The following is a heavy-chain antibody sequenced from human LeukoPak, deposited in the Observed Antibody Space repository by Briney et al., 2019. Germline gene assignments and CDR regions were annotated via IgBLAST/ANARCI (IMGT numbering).Heavy chain of an antibody. D-gene: IGHD6-19*01. J-gene: IGHJ4*02. Sequence: SQTLSLTCTVSGGSIRSGDFYWSWIRQPPGKGLEWIGYIYYSGSTNYKPSLKSRVTISKDTSKNQFSLKLSSVTAADTAVYYCARHDGHSSGWYRQYYFDYWGQGTLVTVSS. V-gene: IGHV4-30-4*01. CDR3: ARHDGHSSGWYRQYYFDY. CDR1: GGSIRSGDFY. CDR2: IYYSGST.